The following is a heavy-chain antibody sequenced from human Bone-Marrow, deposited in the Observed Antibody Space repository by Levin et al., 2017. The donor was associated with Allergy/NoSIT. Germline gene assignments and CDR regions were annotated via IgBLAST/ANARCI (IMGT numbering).Heavy chain of an antibody. D-gene: IGHD5-18*01. Sequence: GESLKISCQGSGYSFTNYWIGWVRQMPGKGLESMGNIYPGNSDTRYDPSFQGQVTISADKSIGTAYLQWSSLKASDTAIYYCARHDGHSNQPDYWGQGTLVTVSS. CDR1: GYSFTNYW. V-gene: IGHV5-51*01. CDR2: IYPGNSDT. CDR3: ARHDGHSNQPDY. J-gene: IGHJ4*02.